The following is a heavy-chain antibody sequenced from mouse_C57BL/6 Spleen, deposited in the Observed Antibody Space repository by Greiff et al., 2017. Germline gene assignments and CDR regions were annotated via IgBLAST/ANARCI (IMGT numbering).Heavy chain of an antibody. CDR3: ARGGTYDWAMDY. J-gene: IGHJ4*01. CDR2: IHPNSGST. CDR1: GYTFTSYW. Sequence: QVQLQQSGAELVKPGASVKLSCKASGYTFTSYWMHWVKQRPGQGLEWIGMIHPNSGSTNYNEKFKSKATLTVDKSSSTAYMQLSSLTSEDSAVYYCARGGTYDWAMDYWGQGTSVTVSS. V-gene: IGHV1-64*01. D-gene: IGHD2-4*01.